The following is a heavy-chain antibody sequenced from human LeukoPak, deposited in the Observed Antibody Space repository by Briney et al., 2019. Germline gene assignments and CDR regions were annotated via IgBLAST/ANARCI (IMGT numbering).Heavy chain of an antibody. CDR3: AKDNVDYYFNY. CDR2: ISHGGSDK. V-gene: IGHV3-30*18. J-gene: IGHJ4*02. Sequence: GRSLRLSCAASGFTFYSYDMHWVRQAPGKGLEWVASISHGGSDKYFGDSVKGRFTISRDNSKNTLYLQMNSLRAEDTAVYYCAKDNVDYYFNYWGQGTLVTVSS. D-gene: IGHD4-17*01. CDR1: GFTFYSYD.